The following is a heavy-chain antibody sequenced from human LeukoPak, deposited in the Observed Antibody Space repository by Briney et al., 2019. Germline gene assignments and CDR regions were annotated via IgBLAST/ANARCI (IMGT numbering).Heavy chain of an antibody. V-gene: IGHV3-48*03. D-gene: IGHD6-25*01. CDR2: ISASGTLT. J-gene: IGHJ6*04. CDR3: ARDGTPIYSNGWVYMDV. CDR1: GFTFSSYE. Sequence: GGSLRLSCAASGFTFSSYEMNWVRQAPGKGLEWISYISASGTLTHYADSGEGRFTISRDNAKNSLYLQMSNLRGEDTALYYCARDGTPIYSNGWVYMDVWGKGTTVTISS.